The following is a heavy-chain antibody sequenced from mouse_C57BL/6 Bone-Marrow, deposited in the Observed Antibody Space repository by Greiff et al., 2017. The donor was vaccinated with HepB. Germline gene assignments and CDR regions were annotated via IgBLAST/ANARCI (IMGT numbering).Heavy chain of an antibody. CDR3: TVGMSNYDFDY. J-gene: IGHJ2*01. D-gene: IGHD2-5*01. V-gene: IGHV6-3*01. CDR2: IRLKSDNYAT. CDR1: GFTFSNYW. Sequence: EVQLQESGGGLVQPGGSMKLSCVASGFTFSNYWMNWVRQSPEKGLEWVAQIRLKSDNYATHYAESVKGRITISRDDSKSSVYLQMNNLRAEDTGIYYCTVGMSNYDFDYWGQGTTLTVSS.